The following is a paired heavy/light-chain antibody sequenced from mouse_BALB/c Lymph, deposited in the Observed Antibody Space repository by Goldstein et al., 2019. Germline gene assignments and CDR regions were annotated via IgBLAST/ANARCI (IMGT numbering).Heavy chain of an antibody. CDR2: IAPGSGST. CDR3: ARSLHYYEDY. Sequence: DLVKPGASVKLSCKASGYTFTSYWINWIKQRPGQGLEWIGRIAPGSGSTYYNEMFKGKATLTVDTSSSTAYIQLSSLSSEDSAVYFCARSLHYYEDYWGQGTTLTVSS. V-gene: IGHV1S41*01. J-gene: IGHJ2*01. CDR1: GYTFTSYW. D-gene: IGHD1-2*01.
Light chain of an antibody. CDR1: QSVSTSSYSY. CDR2: YAS. CDR3: QHSWEIRT. Sequence: DIVLTQSPASLAVSLGQRATISCRASQSVSTSSYSYMHWYQQKPGQPPKLLIKYASNLESGVPARFSGSGSGTDFTLNIHPVEEEDTATYYCQHSWEIRTFGGGTKLEIK. J-gene: IGKJ1*01. V-gene: IGKV3-7*01.